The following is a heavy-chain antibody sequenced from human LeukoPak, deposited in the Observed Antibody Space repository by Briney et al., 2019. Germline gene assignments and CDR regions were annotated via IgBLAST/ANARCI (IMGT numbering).Heavy chain of an antibody. CDR1: GGSIRSGSYF. Sequence: SQTLSLTCTVSGGSIRSGSYFWTWIRQPAGKALEWIGRVDSSGTTNYNPSLKSRVTISVDTSKNQFSLKLSSVTAADTAVYYCARGDWQYINNWPNWFDPWGQGTLVTVSS. CDR3: ARGDWQYINNWPNWFDP. V-gene: IGHV4-61*02. D-gene: IGHD1-1*01. CDR2: VDSSGTT. J-gene: IGHJ5*02.